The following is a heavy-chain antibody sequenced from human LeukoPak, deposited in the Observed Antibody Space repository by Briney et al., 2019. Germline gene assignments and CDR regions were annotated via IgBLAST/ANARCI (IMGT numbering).Heavy chain of an antibody. CDR1: GGSISSYY. CDR2: IYYSGST. Sequence: SETLSLTCTVSGGSISSYYWSWIRQPPGKGLEWIGYIYYSGSTNYNPSLKSRVTISVDTSKNQFSLKLSSVTAADTAVYYCARGQYYDFWSGYYHYYYGMDVWGQGTTVTVSS. D-gene: IGHD3-3*01. J-gene: IGHJ6*02. V-gene: IGHV4-59*12. CDR3: ARGQYYDFWSGYYHYYYGMDV.